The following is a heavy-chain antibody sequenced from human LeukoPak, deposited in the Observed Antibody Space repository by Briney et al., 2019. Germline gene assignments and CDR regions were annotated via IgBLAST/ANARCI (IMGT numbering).Heavy chain of an antibody. CDR3: AKAGGIAAAGTGFDY. Sequence: GGSLRLSCAASGFTFSSYAMSWVRQAPGKGLEWVSAISGSGGSTYYADSVKGRFTISRDNSKNTLYLQMNGLRAEDTAVYYCAKAGGIAAAGTGFDYWGQGTLVTVSS. V-gene: IGHV3-23*01. CDR2: ISGSGGST. D-gene: IGHD6-13*01. J-gene: IGHJ4*02. CDR1: GFTFSSYA.